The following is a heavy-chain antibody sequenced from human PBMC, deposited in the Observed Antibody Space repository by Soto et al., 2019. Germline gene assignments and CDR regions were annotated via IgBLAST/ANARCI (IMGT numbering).Heavy chain of an antibody. Sequence: PGGSLRLSCTASGFTFSSAWISWVRRAPGKGLEWVGRIKSQTDGGTTDFAAPVKGRFSISRDDSEDTVYLQMYSLRSEDTAVYYCTASRHYDDFLDVWGKGTTVTVSS. J-gene: IGHJ6*04. D-gene: IGHD3-3*01. CDR3: TASRHYDDFLDV. V-gene: IGHV3-15*01. CDR1: GFTFSSAW. CDR2: IKSQTDGGTT.